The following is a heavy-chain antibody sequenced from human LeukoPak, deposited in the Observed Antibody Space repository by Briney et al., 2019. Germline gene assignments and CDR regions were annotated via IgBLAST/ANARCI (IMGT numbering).Heavy chain of an antibody. CDR3: VRGADMNYNFENSFYFDS. CDR1: GFTMKNFG. J-gene: IGHJ4*02. V-gene: IGHV3-33*01. Sequence: SGGSLRLSCAVSGFTMKNFGMHWVRQAPGKGLEWVAVIWYDGSQRHYIDSVKGRFAISRENSMNTLSLEMNGLRVEDTAVYYCVRGADMNYNFENSFYFDSWDQAALVIVSS. CDR2: IWYDGSQR. D-gene: IGHD3-3*01.